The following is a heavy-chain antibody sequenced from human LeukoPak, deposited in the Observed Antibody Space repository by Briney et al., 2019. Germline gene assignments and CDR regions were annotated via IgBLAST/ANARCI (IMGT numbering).Heavy chain of an antibody. CDR2: IRYDGSNK. CDR1: GFTFSSYG. J-gene: IGHJ3*02. V-gene: IGHV3-30*02. CDR3: AKDGWFGESDAFDI. D-gene: IGHD3-10*01. Sequence: GGSPRLCWAASGFTFSSYGMHWGRQAPGKGLEWVAFIRYDGSNKYYADSVKGRFTISRDNSKNTLYLQMNSLRAEVTAVYYCAKDGWFGESDAFDIWGQGTMVTVSS.